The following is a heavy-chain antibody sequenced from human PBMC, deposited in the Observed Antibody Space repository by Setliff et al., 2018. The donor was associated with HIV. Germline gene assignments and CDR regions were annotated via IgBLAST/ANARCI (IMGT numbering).Heavy chain of an antibody. V-gene: IGHV3-48*03. CDR3: ASGGWSTYYYYGMDV. J-gene: IGHJ6*02. CDR2: ISSSGSIT. D-gene: IGHD6-19*01. Sequence: GGSLRLSCAASGFTFSSYEMNWVRQAPGKGLEWVSYISSSGSITYYADSVKGRFTISRDNAKNSLYLQMNSLRDEDTAVYYCASGGWSTYYYYGMDVWGQGTTV. CDR1: GFTFSSYE.